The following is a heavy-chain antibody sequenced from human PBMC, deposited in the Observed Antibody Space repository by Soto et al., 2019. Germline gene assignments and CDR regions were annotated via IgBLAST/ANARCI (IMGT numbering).Heavy chain of an antibody. J-gene: IGHJ5*02. Sequence: SETLSLTCAVSGASIDNNGYSWTWIRQHPGKGPEWIGTNNNRADTYYNPSLKSRLTISLDTSQNHFSLRLNAVTAADTAIYYCARGGSGWKALNWFDPWGQGIMVTVSS. CDR3: ARGGSGWKALNWFDP. D-gene: IGHD6-19*01. CDR2: NNNRADT. V-gene: IGHV4-31*11. CDR1: GASIDNNGYS.